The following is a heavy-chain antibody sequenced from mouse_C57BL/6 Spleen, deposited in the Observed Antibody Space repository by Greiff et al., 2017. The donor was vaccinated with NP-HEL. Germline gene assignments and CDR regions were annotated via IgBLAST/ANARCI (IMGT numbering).Heavy chain of an antibody. V-gene: IGHV10-1*01. CDR3: VRDSSGYPFYAMDY. CDR1: GFSFNTYA. J-gene: IGHJ4*01. Sequence: DVMLVESGGGLVQPKGSLKLSCAASGFSFNTYAMNWVRQAPGKGLEWVARIRSKSNNYATYYADSVKDRFTISRDDSESMLYLQMNNLKTEDTAMYYCVRDSSGYPFYAMDYWGQGTSVTVSS. D-gene: IGHD3-2*02. CDR2: IRSKSNNYAT.